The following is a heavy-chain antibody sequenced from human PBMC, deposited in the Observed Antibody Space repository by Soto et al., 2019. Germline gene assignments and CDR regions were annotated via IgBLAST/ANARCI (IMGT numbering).Heavy chain of an antibody. CDR3: ARMVGDRNPLYNYYYYGMDV. CDR1: GFSLSNTRMG. J-gene: IGHJ6*02. D-gene: IGHD2-21*01. V-gene: IGHV2-26*01. CDR2: IFSNDEK. Sequence: QVTLKESGPVLVKPTETLTLTCTVSGFSLSNTRMGVSWIRQPPGKALEWLAHIFSNDEKSYSTSLKSRLTISKDTSKSQVVLTMTKMDPVDTATYYCARMVGDRNPLYNYYYYGMDVWGQGTTVTVSS.